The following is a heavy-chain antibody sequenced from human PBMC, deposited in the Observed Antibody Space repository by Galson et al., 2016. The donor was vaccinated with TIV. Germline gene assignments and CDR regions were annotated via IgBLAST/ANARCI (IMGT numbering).Heavy chain of an antibody. Sequence: SLRLSCAASGFTFSSFGMHWVRQAPGEGLECVAVISDDGNNRFYADSVKGRFTISRDNSRNTLYLQMNSLRVEDTAVYYCTKDADATSMIVVAASWGQGALVTVTS. CDR3: TKDADATSMIVVAAS. CDR1: GFTFSSFG. D-gene: IGHD3-22*01. V-gene: IGHV3-30*18. CDR2: ISDDGNNR. J-gene: IGHJ5*02.